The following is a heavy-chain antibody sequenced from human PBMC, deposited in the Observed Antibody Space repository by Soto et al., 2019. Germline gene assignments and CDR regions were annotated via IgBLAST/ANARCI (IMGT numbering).Heavy chain of an antibody. CDR1: GFTFSSYA. V-gene: IGHV3-23*01. Sequence: EVQLLESGGGLVQPGGSLRLSCAASGFTFSSYAMSWVRQAPGKGLEWVSGISGSGNRADYADSVKGRFTISRDNSENTLYLQMNSLRVADTALYYCAKNGNEPLYYFDYWGQGTLVTVSS. J-gene: IGHJ4*02. CDR2: ISGSGNRA. D-gene: IGHD1-1*01. CDR3: AKNGNEPLYYFDY.